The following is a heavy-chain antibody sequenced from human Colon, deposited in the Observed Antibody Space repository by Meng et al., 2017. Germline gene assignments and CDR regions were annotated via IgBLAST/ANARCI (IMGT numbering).Heavy chain of an antibody. Sequence: QLTQREREPGLPGPSRTSALPSTVSGGSGSCGSNYGSRIRRPPRPAREGMGYIDYGRSINYSPSLKRRITMSVDTYKNQSSLNLSSVTAADTAAYYGAGGPWELDYWGQGTLVTVSS. CDR3: AGGPWELDY. CDR1: GGSGSCGSNY. J-gene: IGHJ4*02. V-gene: IGHV4-61*01. D-gene: IGHD1-26*01. CDR2: IDYGRSI.